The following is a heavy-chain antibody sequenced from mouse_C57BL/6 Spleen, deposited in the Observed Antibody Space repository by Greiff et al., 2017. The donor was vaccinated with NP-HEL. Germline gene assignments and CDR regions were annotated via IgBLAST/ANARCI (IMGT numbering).Heavy chain of an antibody. J-gene: IGHJ4*01. V-gene: IGHV1-69*01. CDR2: IDPSDSYT. Sequence: VQLQQPGAELVMPGASVKLSCKASGYTFTSYWMHWVKQRPGQGLEWIGEIDPSDSYTNYNQKFKGKSTLTVDKSSSTAYMQLSSLTSEDSAVYYCARGGSSYLYAMDYWGQGTSGTVSS. D-gene: IGHD1-1*01. CDR3: ARGGSSYLYAMDY. CDR1: GYTFTSYW.